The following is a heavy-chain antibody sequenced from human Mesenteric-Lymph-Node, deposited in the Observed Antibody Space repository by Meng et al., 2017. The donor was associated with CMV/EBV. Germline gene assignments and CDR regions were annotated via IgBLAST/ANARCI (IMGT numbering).Heavy chain of an antibody. CDR1: GFTLSNYE. D-gene: IGHD4-17*01. CDR2: ISSSGGTR. J-gene: IGHJ4*02. Sequence: GESLKISCAASGFTLSNYEMYWVRQAPGKGLEWVSQISSSGGTRFYADSVKGRFTISRDNAKSSLYLQMNSLRAEDTAVYYCARVSADGDYGDYFFDYWGQGTLVTVSS. CDR3: ARVSADGDYGDYFFDY. V-gene: IGHV3-48*03.